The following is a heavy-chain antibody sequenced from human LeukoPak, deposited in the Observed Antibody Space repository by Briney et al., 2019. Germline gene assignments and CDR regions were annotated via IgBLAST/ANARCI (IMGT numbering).Heavy chain of an antibody. J-gene: IGHJ4*02. CDR1: GFTVSSNY. D-gene: IGHD3-22*01. V-gene: IGHV3-66*01. CDR3: ARCGYSSLVFEY. CDR2: IYSGGIT. Sequence: GGSLRLSCAASGFTVSSNYMSCLRQARGKAVEWVSVIYSGGITYYADSVKGRFTISRNNSKNTLYLEMNSLRAEDTAVYYCARCGYSSLVFEYWGQGTMVTVSS.